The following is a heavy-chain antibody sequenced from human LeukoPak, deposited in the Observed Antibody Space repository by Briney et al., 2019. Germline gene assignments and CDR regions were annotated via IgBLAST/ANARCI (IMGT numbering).Heavy chain of an antibody. Sequence: PGGSLRLSCAASGFTFSSYSMNWVRQAPGKGLEWVSSISSSSSYIYYADSVKGRFTISRDNAKNSLYLQMNSLRAEDTAVYYCAGVVEMATISDAFDIWGQGTMVTVSS. J-gene: IGHJ3*02. CDR3: AGVVEMATISDAFDI. D-gene: IGHD5-24*01. CDR1: GFTFSSYS. V-gene: IGHV3-21*01. CDR2: ISSSSSYI.